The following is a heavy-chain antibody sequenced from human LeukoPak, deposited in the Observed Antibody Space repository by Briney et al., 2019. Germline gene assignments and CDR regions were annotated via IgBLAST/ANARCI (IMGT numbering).Heavy chain of an antibody. J-gene: IGHJ4*02. CDR3: ARDSTTLRYPDY. CDR2: ISSSGSTI. CDR1: GFIFSDYY. D-gene: IGHD3-9*01. Sequence: GGSLRLSCAAAGFIFSDYYMSWIRQAPGKGLEWISYISSSGSTIYYADSVKGRFTISRDNAKNSLYLQMNSLRAEDTAVYYCARDSTTLRYPDYWGQGTLVTVSS. V-gene: IGHV3-11*01.